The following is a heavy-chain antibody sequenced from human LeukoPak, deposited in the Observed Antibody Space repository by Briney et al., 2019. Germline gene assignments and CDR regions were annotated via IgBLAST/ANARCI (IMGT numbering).Heavy chain of an antibody. CDR2: INPNSGGT. J-gene: IGHJ2*01. CDR3: ARNPDEHWLDESENWYFDL. Sequence: ASVKVSCKASGYTFTGYYMHWVRQAPGQGLEWMGWINPNSGGTNSAQKFQGRVTMTRDTSISVAYMELSSLQSDDTAVYYCARNPDEHWLDESENWYFDLWGSGTLVTVSS. V-gene: IGHV1-2*02. CDR1: GYTFTGYY. D-gene: IGHD6-19*01.